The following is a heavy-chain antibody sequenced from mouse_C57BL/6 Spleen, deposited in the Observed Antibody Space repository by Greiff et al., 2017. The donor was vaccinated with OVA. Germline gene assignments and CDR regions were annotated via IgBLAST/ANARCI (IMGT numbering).Heavy chain of an antibody. V-gene: IGHV1-55*01. D-gene: IGHD2-12*01. J-gene: IGHJ2*01. Sequence: VQLQQPGAELVKPGASVKMSCKASGYTFTSYWITWVKQRPGQGLEWIGDIYPGSGSTNYNEKFKSKATLTVDTSSSTAYMQLSSLTSEDSAVYDGERYYSYDPDDMDYWGQGTTLTVSS. CDR3: ERYYSYDPDDMDY. CDR2: IYPGSGST. CDR1: GYTFTSYW.